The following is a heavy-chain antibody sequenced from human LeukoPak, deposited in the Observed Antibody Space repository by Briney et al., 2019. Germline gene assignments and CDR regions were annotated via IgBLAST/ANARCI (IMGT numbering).Heavy chain of an antibody. CDR1: GGSISNYY. V-gene: IGHV4-59*08. CDR3: ARSISTGLWPFDI. D-gene: IGHD3-9*01. J-gene: IGHJ3*02. CDR2: ISSSGST. Sequence: PSETLSLTCTVSGGSISNYYWNWIRQPPWKGLEWIGYISSSGSTNYNPSLKSRSAISVDTSKNQFSLKLSSVPAADTAVYYCARSISTGLWPFDIWGQGTMVTVSS.